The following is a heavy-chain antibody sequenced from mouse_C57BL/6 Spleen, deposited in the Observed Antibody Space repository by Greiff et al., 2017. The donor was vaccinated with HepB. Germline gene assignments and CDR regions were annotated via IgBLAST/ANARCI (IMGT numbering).Heavy chain of an antibody. Sequence: QVQLKESGAELARPGASVKMSCKASGYTFTSYTMHWVKQRPGQGLEWIGYINPSSGYTKYNQKFKDKATLTADKSSSTAYMQLSSLTSEDSAVYYCARFYYDYDVDYWGQGTTLTVSS. CDR1: GYTFTSYT. CDR3: ARFYYDYDVDY. CDR2: INPSSGYT. V-gene: IGHV1-4*01. J-gene: IGHJ2*01. D-gene: IGHD2-4*01.